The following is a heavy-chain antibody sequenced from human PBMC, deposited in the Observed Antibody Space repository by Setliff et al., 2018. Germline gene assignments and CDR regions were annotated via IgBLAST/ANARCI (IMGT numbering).Heavy chain of an antibody. CDR1: GGSISSGGYY. Sequence: PSETLSLTCTVSGGSISSGGYYWSWIRQHPGKGLEWIGYIYYSGSTYYNPSLKSRVTISVDTSKNQFSLKLSSVTAEDTAVYYCAKDPGIDTAMVIRYYYYGMDVWGQGTTVTVSS. CDR3: AKDPGIDTAMVIRYYYYGMDV. CDR2: IYYSGST. D-gene: IGHD5-18*01. V-gene: IGHV4-31*03. J-gene: IGHJ6*02.